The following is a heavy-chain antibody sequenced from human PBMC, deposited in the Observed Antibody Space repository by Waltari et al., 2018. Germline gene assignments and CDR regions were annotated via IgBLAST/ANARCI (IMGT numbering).Heavy chain of an antibody. CDR3: ARAIAARPWYYYGMDV. CDR2: MNPNSGNT. V-gene: IGHV1-8*01. Sequence: QVQLVQSGAEVKKPGASVKVSCKASGYTFTSSAINWVRQATGQGLEWMGWMNPNSGNTGYAQKFQGRVTMTRNTSISTAYMELSSLRSEDTAVYYCARAIAARPWYYYGMDVWGQGTTVTVSS. CDR1: GYTFTSSA. J-gene: IGHJ6*02. D-gene: IGHD6-6*01.